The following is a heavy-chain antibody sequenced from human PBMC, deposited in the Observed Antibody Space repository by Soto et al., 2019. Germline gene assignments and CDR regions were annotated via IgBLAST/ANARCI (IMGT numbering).Heavy chain of an antibody. CDR1: GFTFSSYG. CDR2: IWYDGSNK. J-gene: IGHJ4*02. V-gene: IGHV3-33*01. CDR3: ERGDDSSGYNNPNLAY. Sequence: QVQLVESGGGVVQPGRSLRLSCAASGFTFSSYGMHWVRQAPGKGLEWVAGIWYDGSNKYYADSVKGRFTISRDNSKNTRYLQMNSLRAEDTAVYYCERGDDSSGYNNPNLAYWGQGTLVTVSS. D-gene: IGHD3-22*01.